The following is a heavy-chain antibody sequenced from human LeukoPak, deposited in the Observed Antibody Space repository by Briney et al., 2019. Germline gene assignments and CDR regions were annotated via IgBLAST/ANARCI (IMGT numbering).Heavy chain of an antibody. V-gene: IGHV3-30*04. CDR3: AREGRGYYDSSGYPHSADY. CDR1: GFTFSSYA. Sequence: PGGSLRLSCAASGFTFSSYAMHWVRQAPGKGLEWVAVISFDGSNKYYADSVKGRFTISRDNSKNTLYLQMNSLRAEDTAVYYCAREGRGYYDSSGYPHSADYWGQGTLVTVSS. D-gene: IGHD3-22*01. CDR2: ISFDGSNK. J-gene: IGHJ4*02.